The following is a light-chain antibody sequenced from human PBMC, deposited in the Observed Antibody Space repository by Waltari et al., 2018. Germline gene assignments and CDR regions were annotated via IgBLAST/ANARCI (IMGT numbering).Light chain of an antibody. CDR3: SSYAGSHYWV. J-gene: IGLJ3*02. CDR1: GSDVGKYDY. V-gene: IGLV2-8*01. Sequence: QSALTQPPAASGSPGQSVTISCTGTGSDVGKYDYVSWYQQHPGKAPKLMIYELSKRASGVPDRVSGSKSGDTASLTVSGLQAEDEADYYCSSYAGSHYWVFGGGTKLTVL. CDR2: ELS.